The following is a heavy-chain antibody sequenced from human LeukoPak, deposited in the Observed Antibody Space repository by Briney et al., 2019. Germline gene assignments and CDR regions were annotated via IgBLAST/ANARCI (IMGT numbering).Heavy chain of an antibody. V-gene: IGHV4-4*09. CDR1: GDSVTGYY. CDR2: IYKIGTT. CDR3: ARSAHKYYDILTGYPWFDP. J-gene: IGHJ5*02. D-gene: IGHD3-9*01. Sequence: SETLSLTCTVFGDSVTGYYLNWVRQPPGKGLNGIGHIYKIGTTNYNPSLKSRVTISVDTSKNQFSLKLSSVTAADTAVYYCARSAHKYYDILTGYPWFDPWGQGTLVTVSS.